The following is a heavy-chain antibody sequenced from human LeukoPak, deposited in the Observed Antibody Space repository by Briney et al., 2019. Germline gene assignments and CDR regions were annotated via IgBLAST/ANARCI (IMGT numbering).Heavy chain of an antibody. V-gene: IGHV3-21*01. J-gene: IGHJ4*02. D-gene: IGHD6-13*01. Sequence: RGSLRLSCAGSGFNFSSYSMSWVRQAPWKGLEFVSSISSSSSFIYYADSVKGRFTISRDNAKKSLSLQMNSLRADDTAVYYCARGYSSSWYLDWGQGTLVTVSS. CDR1: GFNFSSYS. CDR2: ISSSSSFI. CDR3: ARGYSSSWYLD.